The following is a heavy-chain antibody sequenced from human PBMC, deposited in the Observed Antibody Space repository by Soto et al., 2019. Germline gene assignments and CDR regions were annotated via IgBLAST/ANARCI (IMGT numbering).Heavy chain of an antibody. CDR3: AREDILGVRSFDY. CDR1: GFTFSGYS. D-gene: IGHD3-9*01. CDR2: ISSGSKTI. V-gene: IGHV3-48*02. Sequence: PGGSLRLSCAASGFTFSGYSVNWVRQAPGKGLEWVSYISSGSKTIYCAESVKGRFTVSRDNARNSQYLQMNSLRDEDTAVYYCAREDILGVRSFDYWGQGTLVTVSS. J-gene: IGHJ4*02.